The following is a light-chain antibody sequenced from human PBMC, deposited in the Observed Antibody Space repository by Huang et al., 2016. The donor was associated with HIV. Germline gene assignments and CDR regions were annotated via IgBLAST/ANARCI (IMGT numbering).Light chain of an antibody. V-gene: IGKV3-11*01. CDR1: QSVREY. CDR2: EAA. Sequence: EIVLPQSSATLSLSPGERATLSCRASQSVREYFAWYQHKPSHAPRLFIYEAAQRATGIPDRCSGSGSGTDFTLTISSLEPEDVAVYYCQERGNWPRFSFGPGTKVDIK. J-gene: IGKJ3*01. CDR3: QERGNWPRFS.